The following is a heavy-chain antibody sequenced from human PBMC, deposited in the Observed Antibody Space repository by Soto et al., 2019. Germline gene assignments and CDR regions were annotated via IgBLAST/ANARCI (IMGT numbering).Heavy chain of an antibody. J-gene: IGHJ5*02. V-gene: IGHV4-34*01. Sequence: QVQLQQWGAGLLKPSETLSLTCAVYGGSFSGYFWSWIRQSPGKGLEWIGEIHHSGSTKYNPSLKSRVTMSIDTSKNQFSLKLRSVTAADTAVYYCARPRYCTSTNCYSWFDPWGQGTLVTVSS. D-gene: IGHD2-2*01. CDR1: GGSFSGYF. CDR3: ARPRYCTSTNCYSWFDP. CDR2: IHHSGST.